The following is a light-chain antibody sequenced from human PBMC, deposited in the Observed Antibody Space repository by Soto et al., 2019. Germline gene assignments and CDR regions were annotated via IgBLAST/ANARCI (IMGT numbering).Light chain of an antibody. CDR2: KAS. CDR3: QHYNSYSEA. V-gene: IGKV1-5*03. J-gene: IGKJ1*01. CDR1: QTISSW. Sequence: DIQMTQSPSTLSGSVGDRFTITCRASQTISSWLAWYQQKPGKAPKLLIYKASTLKSGVPSRFSGSGSGTEFTLTISSLRPDDFATYYCQHYNSYSEAFGQGTKVDIK.